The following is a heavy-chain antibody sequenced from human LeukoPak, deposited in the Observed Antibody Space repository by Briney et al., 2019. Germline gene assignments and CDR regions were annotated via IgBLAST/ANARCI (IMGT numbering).Heavy chain of an antibody. CDR2: IDHSGTT. J-gene: IGHJ5*02. CDR3: VRGRRGYDFRTASSTGWFDP. D-gene: IGHD3/OR15-3a*01. Sequence: SETLSLTCAVSGGSFTNYYWTWIRQPPGKGLEWIGEIDHSGTTNYIPSLKSRVTISLDTSKNDFSLKMSSVTAADTAVYFCVRGRRGYDFRTASSTGWFDPWGQGTLVTVSS. CDR1: GGSFTNYY. V-gene: IGHV4-34*01.